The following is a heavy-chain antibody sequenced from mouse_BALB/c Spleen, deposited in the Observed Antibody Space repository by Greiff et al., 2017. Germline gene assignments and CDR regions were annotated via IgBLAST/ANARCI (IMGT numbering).Heavy chain of an antibody. Sequence: EVKLVESGGGLVQPGGSMKLSCVASGFTFSNYWMNWVRQSPEKGLEWVAEIRLKSNNYATHYAESVKGRFTISRDDSKSSVYLQMNNLRAEDTGIYYCTLIYYGNQRAMDYWGQGTSVTVSS. V-gene: IGHV6-6*02. CDR3: TLIYYGNQRAMDY. D-gene: IGHD2-1*01. CDR1: GFTFSNYW. J-gene: IGHJ4*01. CDR2: IRLKSNNYAT.